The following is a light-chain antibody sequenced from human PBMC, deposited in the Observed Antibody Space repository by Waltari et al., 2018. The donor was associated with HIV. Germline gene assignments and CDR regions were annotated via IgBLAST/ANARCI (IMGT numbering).Light chain of an antibody. Sequence: QSALTQPPSASGSPGQSVTISCTGTSSDIDASNYVSWYQQHPGRAPRLIIYEVFKRPSGVPDRFFGSKSASGNTAPLTVSGLQADDEADYYCSSYGGNNNLIFGGGTKLTVL. CDR1: SSDIDASNY. V-gene: IGLV2-8*01. CDR3: SSYGGNNNLI. J-gene: IGLJ2*01. CDR2: EVF.